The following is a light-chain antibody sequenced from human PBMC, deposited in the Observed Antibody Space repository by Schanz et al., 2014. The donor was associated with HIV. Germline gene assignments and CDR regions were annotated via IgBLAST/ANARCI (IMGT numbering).Light chain of an antibody. V-gene: IGLV2-23*02. Sequence: QSALTQPASVSGSPGQSITISCTGTSSDVGSYNLLSWYQQHPGKTPKLMIYEVSKRPSGVSNRFSASKSGNTASLTISGLQAEDEADYYCCSYARSSTNVVFGGGTKLTVL. CDR3: CSYARSSTNVV. CDR1: SSDVGSYNL. CDR2: EVS. J-gene: IGLJ2*01.